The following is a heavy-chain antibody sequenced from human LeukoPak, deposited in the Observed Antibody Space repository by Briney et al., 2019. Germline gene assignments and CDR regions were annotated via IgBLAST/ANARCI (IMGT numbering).Heavy chain of an antibody. D-gene: IGHD4-17*01. CDR1: GYTFTGYY. Sequence: ASVKVSCKASGYTFTGYYMHWVRQAPGQGLEWMGWINPSSGGTNYAQKFQGRVTMTRDTSISTAYMELSRLRSDDTAVYYCARAETTVTTFDYWGQGTLVTVSS. V-gene: IGHV1-2*02. CDR2: INPSSGGT. CDR3: ARAETTVTTFDY. J-gene: IGHJ4*02.